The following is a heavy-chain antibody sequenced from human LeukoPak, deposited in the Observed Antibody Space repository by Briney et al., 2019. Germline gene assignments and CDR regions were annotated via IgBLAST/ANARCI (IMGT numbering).Heavy chain of an antibody. J-gene: IGHJ4*02. CDR2: ISGSGGST. CDR3: AKDLWDSSGWYRDY. D-gene: IGHD6-19*01. Sequence: PGGSLRLSCAASGFTFSSYAMSWVRQAPGKGLEWVSAISGSGGSTYYADSVKGRFTISRDNSKNTLYLQMNSLRAEDTAVYYCAKDLWDSSGWYRDYWGQGTLVTVSS. CDR1: GFTFSSYA. V-gene: IGHV3-23*01.